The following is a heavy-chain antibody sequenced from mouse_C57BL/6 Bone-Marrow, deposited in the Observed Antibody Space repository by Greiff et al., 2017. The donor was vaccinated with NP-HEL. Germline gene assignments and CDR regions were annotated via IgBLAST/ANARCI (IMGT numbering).Heavy chain of an antibody. V-gene: IGHV1-64*01. Sequence: QVQLQQPGAELVKPGASVKLSCKASGYTFTSYWMHWVKQRPGQGLEWIGMIHTNSGSTNYTEKFKSKATLTVDKSSSTAYMQLSSLTSEDSAVYYWARDRTYSSGYVGHWGQGTTLTVSS. D-gene: IGHD3-2*02. CDR1: GYTFTSYW. CDR3: ARDRTYSSGYVGH. J-gene: IGHJ2*01. CDR2: IHTNSGST.